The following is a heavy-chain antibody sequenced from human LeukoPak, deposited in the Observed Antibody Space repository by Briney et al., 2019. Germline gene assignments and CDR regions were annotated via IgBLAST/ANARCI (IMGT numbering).Heavy chain of an antibody. CDR2: ISSSSSYI. V-gene: IGHV3-21*01. CDR3: ARSKDSSGSPFDP. Sequence: PGGSLRLSCAASGFTFSSCSMNWVRQAPGKGLEWVSSISSSSSYIYYADSVKGRFTISRDNAKNSLYLQMNSLRAEDTAVYYCARSKDSSGSPFDPWGQGTLVTVSS. D-gene: IGHD3-22*01. CDR1: GFTFSSCS. J-gene: IGHJ5*02.